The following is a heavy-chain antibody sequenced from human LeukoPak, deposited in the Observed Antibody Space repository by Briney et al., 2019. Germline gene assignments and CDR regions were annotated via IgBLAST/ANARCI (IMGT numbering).Heavy chain of an antibody. V-gene: IGHV4-59*08. J-gene: IGHJ5*02. CDR1: AGSISNYY. CDR2: ISYSGST. Sequence: SETLSLTCTVSAGSISNYYWSWIRQPPGKGLEWIGYISYSGSTNYNPSLKSRVTISVDTSKNQFSLKLSSVTAADTAVYYCARSGYSYGRPYNWFDPWGQGTLVTVSS. CDR3: ARSGYSYGRPYNWFDP. D-gene: IGHD5-18*01.